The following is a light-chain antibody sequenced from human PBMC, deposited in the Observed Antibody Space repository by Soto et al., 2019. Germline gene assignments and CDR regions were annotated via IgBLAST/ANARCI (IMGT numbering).Light chain of an antibody. CDR2: DVS. Sequence: QSALTQPASVSGSPGQPLTISCAGSGSDVGGYNYVSWYQQHPGKAPKLIIYDVSSRPSGGSIRFSGSKSVNTASLTISGLQAEDEADYYCSSFTADNTQVFGTGTKLTVL. CDR3: SSFTADNTQV. CDR1: GSDVGGYNY. V-gene: IGLV2-14*03. J-gene: IGLJ1*01.